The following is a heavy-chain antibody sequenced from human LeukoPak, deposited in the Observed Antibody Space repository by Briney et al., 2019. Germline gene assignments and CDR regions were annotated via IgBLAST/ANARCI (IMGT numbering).Heavy chain of an antibody. D-gene: IGHD2-15*01. CDR1: GVSFDNYA. J-gene: IGHJ3*02. CDR3: AKGGGRIWDASGI. V-gene: IGHV3-43*02. CDR2: ISGDGTGT. Sequence: PGGSLRLSCAASGVSFDNYAMHWVRQAPGNVLEWVSVISGDGTGTYYADFVKGRFTISRDNSKNSLYLQMNSLRNEDTALYYCAKGGGRIWDASGIWGQGTMVTVSS.